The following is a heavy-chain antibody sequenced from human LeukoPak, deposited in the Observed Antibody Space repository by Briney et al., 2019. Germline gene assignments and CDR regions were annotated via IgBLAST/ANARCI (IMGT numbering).Heavy chain of an antibody. J-gene: IGHJ4*01. CDR1: GFTFTDYW. CDR2: IRQDGGEK. D-gene: IGHD6-13*01. CDR3: ASDGTAAGLYFDL. Sequence: GGSLRLSCAVSGFTFTDYWVNWVRQAPGKGLEWVASIRQDGGEKSYVDSVKGRFTISRDNTKSSLYLQINSLRAEDTAVYYCASDGTAAGLYFDLWGQGTLVTVSS. V-gene: IGHV3-7*01.